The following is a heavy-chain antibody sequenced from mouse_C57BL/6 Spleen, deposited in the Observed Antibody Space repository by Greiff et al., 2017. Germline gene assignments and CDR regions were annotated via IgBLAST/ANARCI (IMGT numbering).Heavy chain of an antibody. CDR3: ARGGLSAY. Sequence: VKLMESGPELVKPGASVKISCKASGYAFSSSWMNWVKQRPGKGLEWIGRIYPGDGDTNYNGKFKGKATLTADKSSSTAYMQLSSLTSEDSAVYFCARGGLSAYWGQGTLVTVSA. V-gene: IGHV1-82*01. J-gene: IGHJ3*01. CDR1: GYAFSSSW. D-gene: IGHD2-4*01. CDR2: IYPGDGDT.